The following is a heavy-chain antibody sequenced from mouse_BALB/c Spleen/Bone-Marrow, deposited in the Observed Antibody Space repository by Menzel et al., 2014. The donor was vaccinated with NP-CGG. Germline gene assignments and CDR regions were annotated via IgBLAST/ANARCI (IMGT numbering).Heavy chain of an antibody. J-gene: IGHJ2*01. CDR3: ARVYYGNLDY. V-gene: IGHV1-80*01. D-gene: IGHD2-1*01. CDR1: GYAFSNFW. CDR2: IHPGDGDT. Sequence: VMLVESGAELVRPGSSVKISCKASGYAFSNFWMNWVKQRPGQGLEWIGQIHPGDGDTNNNGKFKGKATLTTDKSSSTAYMQLSSLSSEDSAVYFCARVYYGNLDYWGQGTTLTVS.